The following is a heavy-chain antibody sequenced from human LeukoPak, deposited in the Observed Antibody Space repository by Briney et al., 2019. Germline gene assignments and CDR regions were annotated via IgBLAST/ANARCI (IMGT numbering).Heavy chain of an antibody. Sequence: GGSLRLSCAASGFTFRSYAMSWVRQAPGKGLEWVSAISGSGGSTYYADSVKGRFTISRDNSKNTLYLQMNSLRAEDTAVYYCAKDQGILTGYYSRFGYWGQGTLVTVSS. CDR2: ISGSGGST. V-gene: IGHV3-23*01. CDR3: AKDQGILTGYYSRFGY. CDR1: GFTFRSYA. J-gene: IGHJ4*02. D-gene: IGHD3-9*01.